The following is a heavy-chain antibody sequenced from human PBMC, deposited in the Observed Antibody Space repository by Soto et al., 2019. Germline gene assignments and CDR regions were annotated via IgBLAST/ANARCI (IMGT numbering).Heavy chain of an antibody. CDR2: IYWDDDK. V-gene: IGHV2-5*02. Sequence: QITLKESGPTLVKPTQTLTLTCTFSGFSLSAGGVGVGWIRQPPGKALECLALIYWDDDKRYRPSLKSRLTITKDTSKNPVVLTMPTMDPRDTATYYCADRVPKESLFDYWGQAPLVTVSS. CDR1: GFSLSAGGVG. CDR3: ADRVPKESLFDY. D-gene: IGHD1-1*01. J-gene: IGHJ4*02.